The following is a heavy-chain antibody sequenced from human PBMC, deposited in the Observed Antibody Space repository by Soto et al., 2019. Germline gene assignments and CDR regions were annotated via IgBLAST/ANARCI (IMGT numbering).Heavy chain of an antibody. CDR3: ARGHYYDSSGYYYSEDAFDI. J-gene: IGHJ3*02. D-gene: IGHD3-22*01. Sequence: QVQLVQSGAEVKKPGSSVKVSCKASGGTFSSYAISWVRQAPGQGLEWMGGIIPIFGTANYAQKFQGRVTITADESTSTAYMELSSLRSEDTAVYYCARGHYYDSSGYYYSEDAFDIWGQGTMVTVSS. CDR2: IIPIFGTA. CDR1: GGTFSSYA. V-gene: IGHV1-69*01.